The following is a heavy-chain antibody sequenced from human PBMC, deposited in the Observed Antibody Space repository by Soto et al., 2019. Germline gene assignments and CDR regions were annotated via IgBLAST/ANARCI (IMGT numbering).Heavy chain of an antibody. D-gene: IGHD3-10*01. CDR3: AKDRDYPRDYFHY. J-gene: IGHJ4*02. CDR2: VSGNGQGI. V-gene: IGHV3-23*01. Sequence: GGSLRLSCAASGFTFSSYAMSWVRQAPGKGLEWVSAVSGNGQGIYYADSVRGRFTISRDNSKNTVFLHMDSLRAEDTAVYYCAKDRDYPRDYFHYWGQGTLVTV. CDR1: GFTFSSYA.